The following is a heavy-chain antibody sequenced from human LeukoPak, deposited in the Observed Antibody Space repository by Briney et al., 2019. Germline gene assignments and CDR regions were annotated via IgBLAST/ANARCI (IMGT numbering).Heavy chain of an antibody. CDR1: GFTFDDYA. D-gene: IGHD5-12*01. CDR3: GKVYGGYDAVDY. CDR2: ISWNSGSI. V-gene: IGHV3-9*01. J-gene: IGHJ4*02. Sequence: GGSLRLSCAASGFTFDDYAMHWVRQAPGKGLEWVSGISWNSGSIGYADSVKGRFTISRDNSKNTLYLQMNSLRAEDTAVYYCGKVYGGYDAVDYGGQGTLVTVSS.